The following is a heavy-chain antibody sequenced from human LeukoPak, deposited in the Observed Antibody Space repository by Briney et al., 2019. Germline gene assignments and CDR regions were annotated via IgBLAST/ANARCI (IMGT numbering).Heavy chain of an antibody. J-gene: IGHJ3*02. CDR2: MSHTGAT. CDR1: GGSFSGYY. CDR3: ARGLSHAFDI. V-gene: IGHV4-34*01. Sequence: PSETLSLTCAVFGGSFSGYYWSWIRQSPEKGLEWIGEMSHTGATNYNPSLKSRVTVSVDTSKKQFSLNLRSVTAADTAVYYCARGLSHAFDIWGQGTMVTVSS.